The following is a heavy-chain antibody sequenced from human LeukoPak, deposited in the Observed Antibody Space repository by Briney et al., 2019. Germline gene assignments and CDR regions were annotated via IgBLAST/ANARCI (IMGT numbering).Heavy chain of an antibody. D-gene: IGHD2-15*01. CDR3: VRNLCSGGSCYGDFDY. CDR2: LIPIFGTA. V-gene: IGHV1-69*13. CDR1: GGTFSSYA. J-gene: IGHJ4*02. Sequence: ASVKVSCKASGGTFSSYAISWVRQAPGQGLEWMGGLIPIFGTADYAQKFQGRVTITADESTYTACMELSSVRSEDTAMYYCVRNLCSGGSCYGDFDYWGQGTLVTVSS.